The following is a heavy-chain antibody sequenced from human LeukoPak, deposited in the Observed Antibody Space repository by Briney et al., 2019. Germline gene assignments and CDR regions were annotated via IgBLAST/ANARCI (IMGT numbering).Heavy chain of an antibody. J-gene: IGHJ5*02. CDR2: VDPEDGET. D-gene: IGHD1-14*01. V-gene: IGHV1-69-2*01. Sequence: ATVKISCKVSGYTFTDYYMHWVQQAPGKGLEWMGLVDPEDGETIYAEKFQGRVTITADTSTDTAYMELSSLRPEDTAVYYCANLRGNLFDPWGQGTLVTVSS. CDR1: GYTFTDYY. CDR3: ANLRGNLFDP.